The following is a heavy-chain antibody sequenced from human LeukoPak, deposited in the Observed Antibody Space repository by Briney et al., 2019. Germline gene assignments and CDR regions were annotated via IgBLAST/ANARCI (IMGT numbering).Heavy chain of an antibody. CDR1: GYSFTSYW. V-gene: IGHV5-51*01. J-gene: IGHJ4*02. CDR3: ARRYCSGGNCPIDY. D-gene: IGHD2-15*01. Sequence: GESLKISCKGSGYSFTSYWIGWVRQMPGKGLEWMGIIYPGDSYTRYSPSFQGLVTISVDKSISTAYLQWSSLKASDTAMYYCARRYCSGGNCPIDYWGQGTLVTVSS. CDR2: IYPGDSYT.